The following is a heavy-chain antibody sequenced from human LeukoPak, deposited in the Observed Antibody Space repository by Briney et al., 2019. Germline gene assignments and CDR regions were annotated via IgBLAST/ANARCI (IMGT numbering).Heavy chain of an antibody. CDR1: GFTFSNYA. D-gene: IGHD2-2*01. V-gene: IGHV3-23*01. CDR3: AKRGYCGSSSCTAYFDY. CDR2: ISGSGAAT. J-gene: IGHJ4*02. Sequence: GGSLRLSCAASGFTFSNYAMSWVRQAPGKGLEWVSSISGSGAATYYADSVKGRVTISRDTSMNTVYQQMSSLRAEDTAVYYCAKRGYCGSSSCTAYFDYWGQGTLVTVSS.